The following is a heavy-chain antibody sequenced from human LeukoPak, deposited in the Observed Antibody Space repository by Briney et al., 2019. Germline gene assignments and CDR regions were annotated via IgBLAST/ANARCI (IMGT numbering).Heavy chain of an antibody. V-gene: IGHV4-34*01. CDR1: GGSFSGYY. Sequence: SETLSLTCAVYGGSFSGYYWSWIRQPPGKGLEWIGEINHSGSTNYNPSLKSRVTISVDTSKNHFSLTLSSVTAADTAVYYCAGFGGPHAFDIWGQGTMVTVSS. CDR2: INHSGST. D-gene: IGHD3-3*01. CDR3: AGFGGPHAFDI. J-gene: IGHJ3*02.